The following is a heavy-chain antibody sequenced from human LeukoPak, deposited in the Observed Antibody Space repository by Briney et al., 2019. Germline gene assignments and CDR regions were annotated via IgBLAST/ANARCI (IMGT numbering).Heavy chain of an antibody. Sequence: SETLSLTCAVYGGSFSGYYWSWIRQPPGKGLEWIGEINHSGSTNYNPSLKSRVAISVDTSKNQFSLKLSSVTAADTAVYYCARNPRTYYYYYYMDVWGKGTTVTVSS. CDR2: INHSGST. J-gene: IGHJ6*03. CDR3: ARNPRTYYYYYYMDV. CDR1: GGSFSGYY. V-gene: IGHV4-34*01.